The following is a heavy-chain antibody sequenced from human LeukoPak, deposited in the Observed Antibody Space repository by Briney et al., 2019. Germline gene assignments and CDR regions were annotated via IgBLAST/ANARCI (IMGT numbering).Heavy chain of an antibody. CDR2: ISSSSSYI. CDR3: ARRAGDYSHPYDY. Sequence: AGGSLRLSCAASGFTFSSYEMNWVRQAPGKGLEWVSSISSSSSYIYYADSVKGRFTISRDNAKNSLYLQMNSLRAEGTAMYYCARRAGDYSHPYDYWGQGTLVTVSS. V-gene: IGHV3-21*04. J-gene: IGHJ4*02. D-gene: IGHD3-22*01. CDR1: GFTFSSYE.